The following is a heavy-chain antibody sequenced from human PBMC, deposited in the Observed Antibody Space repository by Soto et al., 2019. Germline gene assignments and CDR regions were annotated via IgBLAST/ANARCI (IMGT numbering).Heavy chain of an antibody. CDR3: TTGGVYRRFDP. D-gene: IGHD1-26*01. V-gene: IGHV3-15*01. J-gene: IGHJ5*02. CDR1: GFTFSNAW. CDR2: IKSKTDGGTT. Sequence: LRLSCTASGFTFSNAWLSWVRQAPGKGLEWVGRIKSKTDGGTTDYAAPVKGRFTISRDDSKNTLYLQMNSLKTEDTAVYYCTTGGVYRRFDPWGQGTLVTVSS.